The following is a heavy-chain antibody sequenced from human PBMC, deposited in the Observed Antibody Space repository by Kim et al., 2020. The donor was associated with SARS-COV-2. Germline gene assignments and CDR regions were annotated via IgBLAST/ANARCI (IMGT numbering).Heavy chain of an antibody. CDR2: INTKTGNP. J-gene: IGHJ5*02. CDR3: ARGPGPVDP. CDR1: GYTFTSNP. Sequence: ASVKVSCKASGYTFTSNPVNWVRQAPGQGLEWMGWINTKTGNPSYARGFTGRFVFSLDTSVSSAYLQISSLTAEDTAIYYCARGPGPVDPWGQGTLATVS. V-gene: IGHV7-4-1*02. D-gene: IGHD2-2*01.